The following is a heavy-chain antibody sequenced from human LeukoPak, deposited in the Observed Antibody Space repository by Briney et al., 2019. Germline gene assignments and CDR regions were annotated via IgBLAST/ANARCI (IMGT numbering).Heavy chain of an antibody. Sequence: GASVKVSCKASGYTFTDYYIQWVRQAPGQGLEWMGIINPSGGSTSYAQKFQGRVTITRDTSTSTVYMELSRLRSEDTAVYYCAREKRMVRGANGWFDPWGQGPLVTVSS. CDR2: INPSGGST. CDR3: AREKRMVRGANGWFDP. J-gene: IGHJ5*02. V-gene: IGHV1-46*01. D-gene: IGHD3-10*01. CDR1: GYTFTDYY.